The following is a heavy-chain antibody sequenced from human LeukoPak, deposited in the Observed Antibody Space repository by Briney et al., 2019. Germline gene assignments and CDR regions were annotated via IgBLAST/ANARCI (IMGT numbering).Heavy chain of an antibody. CDR1: GGSISSSSYY. CDR2: IYYGGST. CDR3: ARPVVPAAKGAFDI. D-gene: IGHD2-2*01. Sequence: PSETLSLTCTVSGGSISSSSYYWGWIRRPPGKGLEWIGSIYYGGSTYYNPSLKSRVTISVDTSKNQFSLKLSSVTAADTAVYYCARPVVPAAKGAFDIWGQGTMVTVSS. J-gene: IGHJ3*02. V-gene: IGHV4-39*01.